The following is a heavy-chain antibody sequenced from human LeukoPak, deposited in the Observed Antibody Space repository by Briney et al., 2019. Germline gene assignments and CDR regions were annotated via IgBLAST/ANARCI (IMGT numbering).Heavy chain of an antibody. Sequence: PGRSLRLSCAASGFTFSNYGMPWVRQAPGKGLEWVAVIRNDGSNKDYSDFVKGRFTISRDNSKNTLYLQINSLRAEDTAVYYCARDYYYDTSGYLYYWGQGTLVTVSS. V-gene: IGHV3-33*01. D-gene: IGHD3-22*01. CDR3: ARDYYYDTSGYLYY. CDR2: IRNDGSNK. CDR1: GFTFSNYG. J-gene: IGHJ4*02.